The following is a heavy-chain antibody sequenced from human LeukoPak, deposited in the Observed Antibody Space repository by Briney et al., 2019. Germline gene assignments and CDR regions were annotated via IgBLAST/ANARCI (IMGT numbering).Heavy chain of an antibody. Sequence: GGSLRLSCVASGFTFRSYGIHWVRQAPGKGLEWLAFIWYDEITKNYADSVKGRFTISRDNSKNTLYLQMNSLRAEDTAVYYCARDSGKGYYYYYYMDVWGKGTTVTVSS. D-gene: IGHD4-23*01. CDR3: ARDSGKGYYYYYYMDV. V-gene: IGHV3-30*02. J-gene: IGHJ6*03. CDR1: GFTFRSYG. CDR2: IWYDEITK.